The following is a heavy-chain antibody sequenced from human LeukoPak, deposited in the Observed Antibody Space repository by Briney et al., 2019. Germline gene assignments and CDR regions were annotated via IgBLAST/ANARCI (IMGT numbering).Heavy chain of an antibody. CDR2: ISGSGGST. Sequence: QPGGSLRLSCAASGFTFSSYAMSWVRQAPGKGLEWVSAISGSGGSTYYADSVKGRFTISRDNSKNTLYLQMNSLRAEDTAVYYCAKSSDEARFGEWYGCIDYWGQGTLVTVSS. CDR1: GFTFSSYA. D-gene: IGHD3-10*01. V-gene: IGHV3-23*01. J-gene: IGHJ4*02. CDR3: AKSSDEARFGEWYGCIDY.